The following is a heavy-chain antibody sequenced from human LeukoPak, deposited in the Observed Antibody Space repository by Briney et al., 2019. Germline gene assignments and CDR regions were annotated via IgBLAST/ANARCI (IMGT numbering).Heavy chain of an antibody. Sequence: GGSLRLSCAASGFTFGDTWMNWVRQVPGQGLEWVANIKQDGSEKFYVASVKGRFTISRDNGKSSLYLQMNSLRAEDTAVYYCARRYSGSYYDFWSGPWGYYYGMDVWGQGTTVTVSS. V-gene: IGHV3-7*03. CDR3: ARRYSGSYYDFWSGPWGYYYGMDV. D-gene: IGHD3-3*01. CDR1: GFTFGDTW. CDR2: IKQDGSEK. J-gene: IGHJ6*02.